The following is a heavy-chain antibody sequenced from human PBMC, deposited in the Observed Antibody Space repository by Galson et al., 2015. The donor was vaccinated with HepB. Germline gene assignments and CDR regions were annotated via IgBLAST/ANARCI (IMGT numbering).Heavy chain of an antibody. D-gene: IGHD3-9*01. Sequence: SLRLSCAASGFTFSTYIMNWVRQAPGKGLEWVSIISYDGSNTDYADSVKGRFTISRDSSKNTLYLRMHSLRTEDTAVYYCARTLPGYYDILTGYSKVNTFDVWGQGTLVTVSS. CDR3: ARTLPGYYDILTGYSKVNTFDV. CDR2: ISYDGSNT. V-gene: IGHV3-30-3*01. CDR1: GFTFSTYI. J-gene: IGHJ3*01.